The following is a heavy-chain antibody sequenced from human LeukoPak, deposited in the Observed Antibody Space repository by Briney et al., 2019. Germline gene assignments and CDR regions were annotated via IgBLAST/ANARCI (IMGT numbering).Heavy chain of an antibody. CDR2: ISYDGSTK. D-gene: IGHD6-13*01. CDR3: ARVRSTTCLDY. J-gene: IGHJ4*02. CDR1: GFTLSSYD. V-gene: IGHV3-30*10. Sequence: GGSLRLPCAASGFTLSSYDMHCVPQAPGKGLEGVAVISYDGSTKYYTDSVKGRFTISRDNSKNTLFLQMNSLRAEDAALYFCARVRSTTCLDYWGQGALVTVSS.